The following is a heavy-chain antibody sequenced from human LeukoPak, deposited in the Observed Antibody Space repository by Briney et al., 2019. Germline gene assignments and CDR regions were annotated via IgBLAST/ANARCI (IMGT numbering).Heavy chain of an antibody. D-gene: IGHD5-12*01. CDR3: AAGQGGVYSGYDTNFDY. J-gene: IGHJ4*02. CDR2: IIPIFGTA. CDR1: GGTFSSYA. V-gene: IGHV1-69*13. Sequence: APVKVSCKASGGTFSSYAISWVRQAPGRGLEWMGGIIPIFGTANYAQKFQGRVTITADESTSTAYMELSSLRSEDTAVYYCAAGQGGVYSGYDTNFDYWGQGTLVTVSS.